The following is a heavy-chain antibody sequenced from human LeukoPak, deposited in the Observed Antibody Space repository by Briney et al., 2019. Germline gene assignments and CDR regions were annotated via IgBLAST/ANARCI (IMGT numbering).Heavy chain of an antibody. CDR2: ISWNSGSI. J-gene: IGHJ6*03. V-gene: IGHV3-9*03. D-gene: IGHD2-2*01. CDR1: GFTFDDYA. CDR3: ARTFYYYYYMDV. Sequence: GGSLRLSCAASGFTFDDYAMHWVRQAPGKGVGWVSGISWNSGSIDYADSVKGRFTISRDNAKTSLYLQMNSLRAEDMALYYCARTFYYYYYMDVWGKGTTVTVSS.